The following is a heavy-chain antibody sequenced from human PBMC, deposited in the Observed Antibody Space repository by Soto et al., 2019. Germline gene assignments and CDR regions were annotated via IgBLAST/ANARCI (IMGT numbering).Heavy chain of an antibody. V-gene: IGHV3-23*01. CDR3: AKNVLLWFGESTPYYYYMDV. CDR1: GFTFSSYA. CDR2: ISGSGGST. D-gene: IGHD3-10*01. Sequence: GGSLRLSCAASGFTFSSYAMSWVRQAPGKGLEWVSAISGSGGSTYYADSVKGRFTISRDNSKNTLYLQMNSLRAEDTAVYYCAKNVLLWFGESTPYYYYMDVWGKGTTVTVSS. J-gene: IGHJ6*03.